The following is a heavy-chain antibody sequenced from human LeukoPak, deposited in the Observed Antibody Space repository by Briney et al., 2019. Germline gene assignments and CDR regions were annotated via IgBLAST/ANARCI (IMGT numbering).Heavy chain of an antibody. Sequence: SETLSLTCTVSDDSISGYYYIWIRQPPGKGLEWIAYIYPSGSTKYNPSLKSPVAVSVDTSKNQLSLRLSSVTAADTAVYYCARRAAATRAFDIWGQGTTVTVSS. V-gene: IGHV4-4*09. D-gene: IGHD6-25*01. CDR2: IYPSGST. J-gene: IGHJ3*02. CDR1: DDSISGYY. CDR3: ARRAAATRAFDI.